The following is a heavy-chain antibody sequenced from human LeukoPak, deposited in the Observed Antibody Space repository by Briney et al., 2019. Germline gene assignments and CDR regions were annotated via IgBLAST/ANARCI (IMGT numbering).Heavy chain of an antibody. CDR3: ARCKAMVRGGRVHTGKNYYYGMDV. Sequence: ASVKVPCKASGYTFTSYDINWVRQATGQGLEWMGWMNPNSGNTGYAQKFQGRVTMTRNTSISTAYMELSSLRPEDTAVYYCARCKAMVRGGRVHTGKNYYYGMDVWGQGTTVTVSS. D-gene: IGHD3-10*01. V-gene: IGHV1-8*01. J-gene: IGHJ6*02. CDR1: GYTFTSYD. CDR2: MNPNSGNT.